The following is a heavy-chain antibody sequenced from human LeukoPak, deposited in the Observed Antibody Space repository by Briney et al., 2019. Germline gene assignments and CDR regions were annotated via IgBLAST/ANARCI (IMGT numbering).Heavy chain of an antibody. CDR1: GFTFSSYG. V-gene: IGHV3-74*01. J-gene: IGHJ3*02. D-gene: IGHD1-1*01. CDR2: IYADGSST. CDR3: VRFTIDGGTNI. Sequence: GGSLRLSCAASGFTFSSYGMRWVRQAPGKGLVWVSNIYADGSSTSYADSVKGRFTISRDNAKKTLYLQMNSLRAEDTAVYYCVRFTIDGGTNIWGQGTMVTVAS.